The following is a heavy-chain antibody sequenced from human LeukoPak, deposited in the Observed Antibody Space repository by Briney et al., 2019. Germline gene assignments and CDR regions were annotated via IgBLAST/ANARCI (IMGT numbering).Heavy chain of an antibody. CDR1: GFTFSSYG. V-gene: IGHV3-74*01. D-gene: IGHD6-13*01. CDR3: VRGVSISSSWYNDI. Sequence: GGSLRLSCAASGFTFSSYGMHWVRQAPGKGLVWVSRINTDGSTTSYVDSVEGRFTISRDNAKNSLFLQMNSLRAEDTAVYCCVRGVSISSSWYNDIWGQGTMVTVSS. CDR2: INTDGSTT. J-gene: IGHJ3*02.